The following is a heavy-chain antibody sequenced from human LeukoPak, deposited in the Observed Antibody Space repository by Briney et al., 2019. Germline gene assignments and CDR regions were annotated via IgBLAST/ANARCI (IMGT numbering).Heavy chain of an antibody. CDR2: ISGSGGST. D-gene: IGHD6-19*01. Sequence: AGGSLRLSCAASGFTFSSYAMSWVRQAPGKGLEWVSAISGSGGSTYYADSVKGRFTISRDNSKNTLYLQMNSLRAEDTAVYYCARAPGYSSGWYGLDLGLFDYWGQGTLVTVSS. V-gene: IGHV3-23*01. CDR3: ARAPGYSSGWYGLDLGLFDY. J-gene: IGHJ4*02. CDR1: GFTFSSYA.